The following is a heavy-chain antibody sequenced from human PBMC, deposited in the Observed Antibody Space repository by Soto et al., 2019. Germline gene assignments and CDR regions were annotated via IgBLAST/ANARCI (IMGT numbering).Heavy chain of an antibody. D-gene: IGHD4-17*01. CDR3: ARDLDYGGNADWFAP. J-gene: IGHJ5*02. Sequence: GESLKISCKGSGYSFTSYWIAWVRQMPGKGLEWMGIIYPGDSNTRYSPSFQGQVTISADKSISTAYLQWSSLKASDTAMYYCARDLDYGGNADWFAPWGQGTLVTVS. CDR1: GYSFTSYW. CDR2: IYPGDSNT. V-gene: IGHV5-51*01.